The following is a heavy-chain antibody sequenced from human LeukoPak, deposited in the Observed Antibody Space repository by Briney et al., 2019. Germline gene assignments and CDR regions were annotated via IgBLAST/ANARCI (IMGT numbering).Heavy chain of an antibody. CDR1: GFTFSSYA. D-gene: IGHD2-15*01. CDR2: ISYDGSNK. J-gene: IGHJ4*02. CDR3: ASGGYCSGGSCYKFLFDY. Sequence: TGGSLRLSCAASGFTFSSYAMHWVRQAPGKGLEWVAVISYDGSNKYYADSVKGRFTISRDNSKNTLYLQMNSLRAEDTAVYYCASGGYCSGGSCYKFLFDYWGQGTLVTVSS. V-gene: IGHV3-30-3*01.